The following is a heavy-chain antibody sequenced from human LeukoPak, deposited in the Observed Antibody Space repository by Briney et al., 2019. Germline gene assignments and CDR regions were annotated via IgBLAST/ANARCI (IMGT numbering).Heavy chain of an antibody. CDR2: ISYDGSNK. Sequence: GGSLRLSCAASGFTFSNYAMHWVRQAPGKGLEWVAVISYDGSNKYYPDSVKGRFTISRDNSKNTLYLQMNSLRAEDTAVYYCARDLYDSSESAFDIWGQGTMVTVSS. CDR1: GFTFSNYA. J-gene: IGHJ3*02. CDR3: ARDLYDSSESAFDI. D-gene: IGHD3-22*01. V-gene: IGHV3-30-3*01.